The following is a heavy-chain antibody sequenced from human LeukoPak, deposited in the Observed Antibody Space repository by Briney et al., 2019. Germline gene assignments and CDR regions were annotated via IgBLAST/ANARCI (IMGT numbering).Heavy chain of an antibody. CDR1: GYTFTGYY. CDR3: ARGLRLGELSLYLLDY. V-gene: IGHV1-2*06. Sequence: ASVKVSCKASGYTFTGYYMHWVRQAPGQGLEWMGRINPNSGGTNYAQKFQGRVTMTRDTSISTAYMELSSLRSDNTAVYYCARGLRLGELSLYLLDYWGQGTLVTVSS. D-gene: IGHD3-16*02. J-gene: IGHJ4*02. CDR2: INPNSGGT.